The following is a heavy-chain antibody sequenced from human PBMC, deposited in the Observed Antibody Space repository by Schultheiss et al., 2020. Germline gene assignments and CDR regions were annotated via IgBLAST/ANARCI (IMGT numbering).Heavy chain of an antibody. D-gene: IGHD6-13*01. CDR3: AKDFQEGIAALDY. CDR1: GFTFDDYA. Sequence: GGSLRLSCAASGFTFDDYAMHWVRQAPGKGLEWVSGISWNSGSIGYADSAKGRFTISRDNAKNSLYLQMNSLRAEDTALYYCAKDFQEGIAALDYWGQGTLVTVSS. J-gene: IGHJ4*02. CDR2: ISWNSGSI. V-gene: IGHV3-9*01.